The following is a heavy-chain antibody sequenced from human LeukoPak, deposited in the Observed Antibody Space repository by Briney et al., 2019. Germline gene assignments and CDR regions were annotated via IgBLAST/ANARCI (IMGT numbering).Heavy chain of an antibody. J-gene: IGHJ4*02. V-gene: IGHV4-39*01. CDR1: GGSIRSSSYY. D-gene: IGHD5-12*01. CDR3: ARREIKATIDY. CDR2: IYYSGST. Sequence: SETLSLTCTVSGGSIRSSSYYWAWIHQPPGKGLEWIGSIYYSGSTYYNPSLKSRVTISVDTSKNQFSLNLSSVTAADTAVYYCARREIKATIDYWGQGTLVTVSS.